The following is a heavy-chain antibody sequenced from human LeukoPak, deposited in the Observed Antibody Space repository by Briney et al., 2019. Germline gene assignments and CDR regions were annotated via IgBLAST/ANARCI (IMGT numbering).Heavy chain of an antibody. V-gene: IGHV3-30*04. Sequence: GRSLRLSCAASGFTFSSYAMHWVRQAPGKGLEWVAVISRDGSDKYYPDSVKGRFTISRDNSKNTLFLQMNSLRTEDTAVYYCAKDWGYASGTYLDSWGQGTLVTVSS. J-gene: IGHJ4*02. D-gene: IGHD3-10*01. CDR3: AKDWGYASGTYLDS. CDR2: ISRDGSDK. CDR1: GFTFSSYA.